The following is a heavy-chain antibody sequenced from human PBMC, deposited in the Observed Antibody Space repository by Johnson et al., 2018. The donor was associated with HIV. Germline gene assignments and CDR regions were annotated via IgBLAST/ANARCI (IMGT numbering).Heavy chain of an antibody. V-gene: IGHV3-30*04. CDR1: GFTFSSYP. CDR2: IGFDGTKS. J-gene: IGHJ3*01. CDR3: ARDYRGRTVDAFDV. D-gene: IGHD3-16*02. Sequence: QVQLVESGGGVVQPGRSLRLSCAVSGFTFSSYPMHWVRQAPGTGLEWVALIGFDGTKSYYADSMQGRFTISRDNSNTMLALQMNSLRAGDAAVYYCARDYRGRTVDAFDVWGQGTLVIVSS.